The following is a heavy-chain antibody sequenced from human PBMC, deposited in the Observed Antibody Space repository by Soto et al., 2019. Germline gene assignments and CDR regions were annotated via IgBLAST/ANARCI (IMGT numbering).Heavy chain of an antibody. CDR1: GFTFSSYG. J-gene: IGHJ6*02. CDR2: LSYDGSNE. CDR3: AKDLRRAFYGMDV. Sequence: QVQLVESGGGVVQPGTSLRLSCAASGFTFSSYGMHWVRQAPGKGLEWVTLLSYDGSNEYYADSVKGRFIISRDNSKNTLYLQMNSLRTEDTAVYYCAKDLRRAFYGMDVWGQGTTVTVSS. D-gene: IGHD3-9*01. V-gene: IGHV3-30*18.